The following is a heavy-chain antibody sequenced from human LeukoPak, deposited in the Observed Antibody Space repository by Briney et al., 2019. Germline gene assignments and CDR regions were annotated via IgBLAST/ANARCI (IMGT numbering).Heavy chain of an antibody. D-gene: IGHD1-26*01. Sequence: SETLSLTCTVSGGSISSYYWSWIRQPPGKGLEWIGYIYYSGSTNYTPSLKSRVTISVDTSKNQFSLKLSSVTAADTAVYYCAREDGGSRFDYWGQGTLVTVSS. V-gene: IGHV4-59*01. J-gene: IGHJ4*02. CDR2: IYYSGST. CDR1: GGSISSYY. CDR3: AREDGGSRFDY.